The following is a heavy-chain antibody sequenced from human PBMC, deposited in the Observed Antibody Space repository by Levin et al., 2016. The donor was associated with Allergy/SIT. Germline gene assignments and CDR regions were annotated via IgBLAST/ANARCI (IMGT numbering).Heavy chain of an antibody. CDR2: IYHSGST. J-gene: IGHJ4*02. Sequence: RQAPGKGLEWIGYIYHSGSTYYNPSLKSRVTISVDRSKNQFSLKLSSVTAADTAVYYCASARGYSYTYYFDYWGQGTLVTVSS. CDR3: ASARGYSYTYYFDY. V-gene: IGHV4-30-2*01. D-gene: IGHD5-18*01.